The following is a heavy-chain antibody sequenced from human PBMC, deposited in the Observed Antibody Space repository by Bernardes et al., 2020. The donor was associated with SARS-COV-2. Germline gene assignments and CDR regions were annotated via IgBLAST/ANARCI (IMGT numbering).Heavy chain of an antibody. D-gene: IGHD3-3*01. J-gene: IGHJ6*02. V-gene: IGHV3-33*01. CDR1: GFTFRSSG. CDR2: IWYDGSNK. Sequence: VGSLILSCAASGFTFRSSGMHWVRQAPGKGLEWVAVIWYDGSNKYYADSVKGRFTISRDNSKNTLYLQMNSLRAEDTAVYYCARDYDFYGMDVWGQGTTVTVSS. CDR3: ARDYDFYGMDV.